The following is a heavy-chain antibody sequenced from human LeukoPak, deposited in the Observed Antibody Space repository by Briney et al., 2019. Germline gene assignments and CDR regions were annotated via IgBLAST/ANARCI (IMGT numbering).Heavy chain of an antibody. CDR3: ARDLNPLSIAVAGTLGY. J-gene: IGHJ4*02. CDR2: IYHSGST. D-gene: IGHD6-19*01. V-gene: IGHV4-38-2*02. CDR1: GYSISSGYY. Sequence: PSETLSLTCAVSGYSISSGYYWGWIRQPPGKGLEWIGSIYHSGSTYYNPSLKSRVTISVDKSKNQFSLKLSSVTAADTAVYYCARDLNPLSIAVAGTLGYWGQGTLVTVSS.